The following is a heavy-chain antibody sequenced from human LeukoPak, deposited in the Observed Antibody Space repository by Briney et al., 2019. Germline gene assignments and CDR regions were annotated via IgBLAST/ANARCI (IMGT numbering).Heavy chain of an antibody. CDR3: GSDTTLGY. CDR2: IKSDGSST. V-gene: IGHV3-74*01. J-gene: IGHJ4*02. CDR1: GFSFSSSW. Sequence: GGSLRRSCAASGFSFSSSWMHWVRQVPGKGLVWVSRIKSDGSSTFYADSVKGRFTISRDNAKNTVYLQMNSLRVEDTAVYYCGSDTTLGYWGQGTLVTVSS. D-gene: IGHD5-18*01.